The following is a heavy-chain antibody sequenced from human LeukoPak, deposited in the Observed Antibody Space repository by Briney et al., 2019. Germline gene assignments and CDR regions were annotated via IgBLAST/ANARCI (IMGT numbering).Heavy chain of an antibody. Sequence: GGSLRLSCAASGFTFSTYAMEWVRQAPGQGRGWVSGISGSGGSTYYADSVKGRFTISRDNSKNTLFLQMNSLRADDTAVYYCAKDWELDYWGQGTLVTVSS. CDR1: GFTFSTYA. CDR3: AKDWELDY. V-gene: IGHV3-23*01. D-gene: IGHD1-26*01. CDR2: ISGSGGST. J-gene: IGHJ4*02.